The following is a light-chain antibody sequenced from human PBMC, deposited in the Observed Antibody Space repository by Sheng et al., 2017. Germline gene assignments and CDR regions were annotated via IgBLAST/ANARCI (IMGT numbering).Light chain of an antibody. V-gene: IGKV1-5*03. CDR1: QNIRTW. CDR3: QQYSDDWS. CDR2: KAS. J-gene: IGKJ1*01. Sequence: DIQMTQSPSTLSASIGDRVTITCRASQNIRTWLAWYQQKPAKAPKVLIYKASNLESGVPSRFSGGGSGTQFTLTISNLQPDDFATYYCQQYSDDWSFGQGTKVESK.